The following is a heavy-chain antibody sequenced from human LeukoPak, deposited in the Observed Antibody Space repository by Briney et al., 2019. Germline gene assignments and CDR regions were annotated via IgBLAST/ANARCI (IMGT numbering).Heavy chain of an antibody. V-gene: IGHV1-2*02. CDR1: GYTFTSYY. CDR2: INPNSGGT. CDR3: ASFCGGDCYYDYMDV. J-gene: IGHJ6*03. Sequence: ASVKVSCKASGYTFTSYYMHWVRQAPGQGLEWMGWINPNSGGTNYAQKFQGRVTMTRDTSISTAYMELSRLRSDDTAVYYCASFCGGDCYYDYMDVWGKGTTVTVSS. D-gene: IGHD2-21*01.